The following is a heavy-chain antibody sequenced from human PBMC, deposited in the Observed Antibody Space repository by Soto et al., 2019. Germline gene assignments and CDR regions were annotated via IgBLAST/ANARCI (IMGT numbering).Heavy chain of an antibody. D-gene: IGHD6-6*01. CDR1: GFTFSSYA. V-gene: IGHV3-23*01. CDR3: AKLGQLVYYYYYGMDV. Sequence: GGSLRLSCAASGFTFSSYAMSWVRQAPGKGLEWVSAIGGSGCSTYYADSVKGRFTISRDNSKNTLYLQMNSLRAEDTAGYYCAKLGQLVYYYYYGMDVWGQGTTVT. J-gene: IGHJ6*02. CDR2: IGGSGCST.